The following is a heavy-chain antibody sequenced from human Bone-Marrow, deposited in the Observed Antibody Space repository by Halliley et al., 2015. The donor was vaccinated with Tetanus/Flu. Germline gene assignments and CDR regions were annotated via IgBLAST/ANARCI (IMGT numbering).Heavy chain of an antibody. Sequence: TLSLTCTVSGGSVSSYYWSWIRQPPGKGLEWIGYIYHSGSTSSNPSLKSRVTVSVDMSKSQFSLNLNSVTAADTAVYYCARHGLVGAKTYYFGMDVWGQGTTVTVSS. CDR3: ARHGLVGAKTYYFGMDV. D-gene: IGHD1-26*01. CDR1: GGSVSSYY. CDR2: IYHSGST. J-gene: IGHJ6*02. V-gene: IGHV4-59*08.